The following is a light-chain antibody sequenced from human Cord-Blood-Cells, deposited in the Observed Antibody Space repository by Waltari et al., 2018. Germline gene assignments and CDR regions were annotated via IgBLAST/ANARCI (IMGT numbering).Light chain of an antibody. V-gene: IGKV4-1*01. CDR3: QQYYSTP. J-gene: IGKJ4*01. Sequence: DIVMTQSPDSLAVSLGERATINCKSSQSVLYSSNNKNYLAWYQQKPGQPPKLLIYWTSTRGSGVPDRFSGRGSGTDFTLTISSLQAEDVAVYYCQQYYSTPFGGETKVEIK. CDR2: WTS. CDR1: QSVLYSSNNKNY.